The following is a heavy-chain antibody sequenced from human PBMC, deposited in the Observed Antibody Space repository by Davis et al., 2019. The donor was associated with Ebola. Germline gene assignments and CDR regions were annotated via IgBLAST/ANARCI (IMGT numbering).Heavy chain of an antibody. Sequence: LRLSCTVSGGSISSYYWSWIRQPPGKALEWLAHVFSNDEKSYSTSLKSRLTISRDTSKSQVVLTMTKMDPVDTATYYCARLERFAMDVWGQGTTVTVSS. CDR1: GGSISSYYW. D-gene: IGHD3-10*01. CDR3: ARLERFAMDV. V-gene: IGHV2-26*01. J-gene: IGHJ6*02. CDR2: VFSNDEK.